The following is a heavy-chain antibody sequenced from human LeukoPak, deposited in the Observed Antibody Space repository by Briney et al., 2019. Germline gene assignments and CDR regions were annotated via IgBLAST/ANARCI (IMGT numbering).Heavy chain of an antibody. Sequence: GGSLRLSRAASGFTFSSYAMHWVRQAPGKGLEWVAVISYDGSNKYYADSVKGRFTISRDNSKNTLYLQMNSLRAEDTAVYYCARARIATAGWFDPWGQGTLVTVSS. CDR2: ISYDGSNK. CDR3: ARARIATAGWFDP. V-gene: IGHV3-30*04. CDR1: GFTFSSYA. J-gene: IGHJ5*02. D-gene: IGHD6-13*01.